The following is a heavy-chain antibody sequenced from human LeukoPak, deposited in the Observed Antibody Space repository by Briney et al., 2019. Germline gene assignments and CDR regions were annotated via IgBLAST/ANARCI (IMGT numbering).Heavy chain of an antibody. CDR3: ARVDFASSSNVYFDY. V-gene: IGHV1-69*13. Sequence: SVKVSCKASGGTFSKYAISWVRQAPGQGLEWMGGIIPIFDRASYAQKFQGRVSITADESTSTAYMELSSLRSEDTAMYYCARVDFASSSNVYFDYWGQGTLVTVSS. CDR2: IIPIFDRA. J-gene: IGHJ4*02. D-gene: IGHD6-6*01. CDR1: GGTFSKYA.